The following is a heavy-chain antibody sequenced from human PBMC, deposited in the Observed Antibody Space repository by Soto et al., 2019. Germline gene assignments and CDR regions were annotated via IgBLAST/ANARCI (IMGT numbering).Heavy chain of an antibody. D-gene: IGHD6-6*01. CDR3: ASATSIAIGLRN. CDR2: ITPIYPTT. CDR1: GGTFYTYT. V-gene: IGHV1-69*13. Sequence: SVKVSCKASGGTFYTYTFSWVRQAPGQGLEWMGSITPIYPTTNYAEKFQGRLTVTADGSTSTAYMELRSLRSDDTAVYYCASATSIAIGLRNWGQGTLVTVSS. J-gene: IGHJ4*02.